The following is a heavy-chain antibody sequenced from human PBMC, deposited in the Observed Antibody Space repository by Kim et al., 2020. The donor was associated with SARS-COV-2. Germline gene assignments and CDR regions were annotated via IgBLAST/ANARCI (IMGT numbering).Heavy chain of an antibody. CDR3: ASGRYSSGWYGEYFQH. CDR2: INAGNGNT. J-gene: IGHJ1*01. D-gene: IGHD6-19*01. V-gene: IGHV1-3*01. CDR1: GYTFTSYA. Sequence: ASVKVSCKASGYTFTSYAMHWVRQAPGQRLEWMGWINAGNGNTKYSQKFQGRVTITRDTSASTAYMELSSLRSEDTAVYYCASGRYSSGWYGEYFQHWGQGTLVTVSS.